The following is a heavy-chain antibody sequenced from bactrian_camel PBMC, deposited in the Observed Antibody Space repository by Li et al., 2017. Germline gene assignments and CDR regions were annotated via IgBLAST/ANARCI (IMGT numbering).Heavy chain of an antibody. CDR2: SQSDGGT. D-gene: IGHD6*01. J-gene: IGHJ4*01. CDR1: GDTYKAYC. V-gene: IGHV3S26*01. Sequence: HVQLVESGGGSVEAGGSLRLSCTSTPSGDTYKAYCLGWFRQSPGKEREGVARSQSDGGTSYADSVKGRFTISKDSAKNTLYLQMNNLKVEDTAMYYCASDGVNLQLARGYNYWGQGTQVTVST. CDR3: ASDGVNLQLARGYNY.